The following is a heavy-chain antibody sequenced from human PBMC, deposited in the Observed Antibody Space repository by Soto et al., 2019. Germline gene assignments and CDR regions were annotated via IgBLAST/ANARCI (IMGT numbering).Heavy chain of an antibody. Sequence: ASLKVACKASGYTFTSYGISWVRQAPGQGLEWMGWISAYNGNTNYAQKLQGRVTMTTDTSTSTAYMELRSLRSDDTAVYYCARSITGTSVSVWFDPWGQGTLVTVSS. V-gene: IGHV1-18*01. J-gene: IGHJ5*02. D-gene: IGHD1-7*01. CDR3: ARSITGTSVSVWFDP. CDR2: ISAYNGNT. CDR1: GYTFTSYG.